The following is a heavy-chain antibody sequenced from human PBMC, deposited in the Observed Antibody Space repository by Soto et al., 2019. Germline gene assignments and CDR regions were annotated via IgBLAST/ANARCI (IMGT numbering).Heavy chain of an antibody. CDR1: GFTFSSCG. V-gene: IGHV3-30*18. CDR2: ISNDGSNK. CDR3: AKAWVYDSSGWSFDY. J-gene: IGHJ4*02. D-gene: IGHD3-22*01. Sequence: QVQLVESGGGVVQPGRSLRLSCAASGFTFSSCGMHWVRQAPGKGLEWVAVISNDGSNKYYADSVKGRFTISRDNSKNTLYLQMNSLRAEDTAVYYCAKAWVYDSSGWSFDYWGQGTLVTVSS.